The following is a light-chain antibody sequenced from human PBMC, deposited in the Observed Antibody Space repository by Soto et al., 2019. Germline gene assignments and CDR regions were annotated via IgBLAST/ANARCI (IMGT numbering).Light chain of an antibody. CDR1: QNISVW. V-gene: IGKV1-5*01. CDR2: AAS. CDR3: LQHNSYPLT. Sequence: DIQMTQSPSTLSASVGDGVTITCRASQNISVWLAWYQQRPGKAPKRLIYAASSLHSGVPSRFSGSGSGTEFTLTISSLQPEDFATYYCLQHNSYPLTFGGGTKVEIK. J-gene: IGKJ4*01.